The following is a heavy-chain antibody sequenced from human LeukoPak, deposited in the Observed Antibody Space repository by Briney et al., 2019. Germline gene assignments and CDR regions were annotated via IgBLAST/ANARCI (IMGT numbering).Heavy chain of an antibody. CDR3: ARVVVPATYFDY. CDR1: GFTVSSNY. V-gene: IGHV3-66*02. J-gene: IGHJ4*02. Sequence: GGSLKLSCAASGFTVSSNYMSWVRQAPGKGLEWVSVIYSGGSIYYADSVKGRFTISRDNPKNTLYLQMNSLRAEDTAVYYCARVVVPATYFDYWGQGTLVTVSS. CDR2: IYSGGSI. D-gene: IGHD2-2*01.